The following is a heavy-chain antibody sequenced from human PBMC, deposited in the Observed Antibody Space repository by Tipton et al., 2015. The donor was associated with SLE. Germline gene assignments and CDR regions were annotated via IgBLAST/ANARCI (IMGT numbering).Heavy chain of an antibody. CDR1: GFTFSSYE. V-gene: IGHV3-13*01. CDR3: ARDLTAVGYYYFDY. CDR2: IGTAGDT. Sequence: SLRLSCAASGFTFSSYEIHWVRQTTGKGLEWVSAIGTAGDTFYAGSVKGRFTISRENAKNSSYLQMNSLRAEDTAVYYCARDLTAVGYYYFDYWGQGTLVTVSS. D-gene: IGHD2-21*02. J-gene: IGHJ4*02.